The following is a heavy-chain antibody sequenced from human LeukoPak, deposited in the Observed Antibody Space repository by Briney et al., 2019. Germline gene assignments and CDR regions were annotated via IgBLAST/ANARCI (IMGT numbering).Heavy chain of an antibody. V-gene: IGHV3-66*01. Sequence: GGSLRLSVAASGFTVSSNYMTWVGKAPGKGLQGFSVIYAGGSTYYEDSVEGRFTISRDNSKNTVYLQMNSLRAEDTAVYYCATRSGGSYYWYFDLWGRGTLVTVSS. D-gene: IGHD2-15*01. CDR3: ATRSGGSYYWYFDL. CDR2: IYAGGST. CDR1: GFTVSSNY. J-gene: IGHJ2*01.